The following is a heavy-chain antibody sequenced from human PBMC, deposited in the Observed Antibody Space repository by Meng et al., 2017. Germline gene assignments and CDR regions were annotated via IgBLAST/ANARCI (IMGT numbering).Heavy chain of an antibody. CDR1: GGSISSSNW. D-gene: IGHD3-22*01. V-gene: IGHV4-4*02. CDR2: IYHSGST. Sequence: QVQVQESGPGLVKPSGTLSLPCAVSGGSISSSNWWSWVRQPPGKGLEWIGEIYHSGSTNYNPSLKSRVTISVDKSKNQFSLKLSSVTAADTAVYYCARAGVGYYDSSGPYSYWGQGTLVTVSS. J-gene: IGHJ4*02. CDR3: ARAGVGYYDSSGPYSY.